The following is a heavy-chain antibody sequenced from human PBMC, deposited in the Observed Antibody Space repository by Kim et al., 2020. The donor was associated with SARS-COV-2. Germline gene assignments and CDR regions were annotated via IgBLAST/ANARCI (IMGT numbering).Heavy chain of an antibody. Sequence: SETLSLTCAVSGGSISSSNWWSWVRQPPGKGLEWIGEIYHSGSTNYNPSLKSRVTISVDKSKNQFSLKLSSVTAADTAVYYCARDSYIDCNGVCYARIYYYYMDVWGKGTTVTVSS. CDR2: IYHSGST. D-gene: IGHD2-8*01. J-gene: IGHJ6*03. V-gene: IGHV4-4*02. CDR3: ARDSYIDCNGVCYARIYYYYMDV. CDR1: GGSISSSNW.